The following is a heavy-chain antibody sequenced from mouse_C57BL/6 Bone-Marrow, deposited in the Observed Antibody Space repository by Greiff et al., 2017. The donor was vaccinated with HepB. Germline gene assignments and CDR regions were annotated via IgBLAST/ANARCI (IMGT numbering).Heavy chain of an antibody. Sequence: QVQLQQPGAELVKPGASVKLSCKASGYTFTSYWMHWVKQRPGQGLEWIGMIHPNSGNTNYNEKFKSKATLTVDKSSSTAYMQLSSLTSEDSAVYYCARERELAWFAYWGQGTLVTVSA. CDR1: GYTFTSYW. J-gene: IGHJ3*01. V-gene: IGHV1-64*01. CDR2: IHPNSGNT. CDR3: ARERELAWFAY.